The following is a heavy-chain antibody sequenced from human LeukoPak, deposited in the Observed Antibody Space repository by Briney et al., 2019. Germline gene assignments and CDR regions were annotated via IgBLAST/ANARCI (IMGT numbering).Heavy chain of an antibody. Sequence: SETLSLTCTVSGGSISSYYWSWIRQPPGKGLEWIGYIYYSGSTNYNPSLKSRVTISVDTSKNQFSLKLSSVTAADTAVYYCARRPVRFNWYFDPWGRGTLVTVSS. CDR3: ARRPVRFNWYFDP. J-gene: IGHJ2*01. D-gene: IGHD3-10*01. CDR2: IYYSGST. CDR1: GGSISSYY. V-gene: IGHV4-59*08.